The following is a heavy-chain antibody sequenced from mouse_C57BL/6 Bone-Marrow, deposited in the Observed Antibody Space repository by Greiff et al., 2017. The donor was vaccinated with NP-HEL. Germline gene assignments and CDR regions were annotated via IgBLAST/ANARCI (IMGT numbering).Heavy chain of an antibody. J-gene: IGHJ4*01. CDR2: ISSGGSYT. V-gene: IGHV5-6*01. D-gene: IGHD1-1*01. CDR3: ARLDLHYYGSSYAMDY. Sequence: EVMLVESGGDLVKPGGSLKLSCAASGFTFSSYGMSWVRQTPDKRLEWVATISSGGSYTYYPDSVKGRFTISRDNAKNTLYLQMSSLKSEDTAMYYCARLDLHYYGSSYAMDYWGQGTSVTVSS. CDR1: GFTFSSYG.